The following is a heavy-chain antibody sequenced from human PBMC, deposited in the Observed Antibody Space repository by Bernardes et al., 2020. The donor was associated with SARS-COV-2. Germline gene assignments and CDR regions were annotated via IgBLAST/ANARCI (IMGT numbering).Heavy chain of an antibody. J-gene: IGHJ4*02. D-gene: IGHD6-13*01. CDR3: ASLSSDY. CDR2: IHAGGST. Sequence: GGSLRLSCAASGFIVSSNYMTWVRQAPGKGLEWVSVIHAGGSTYYADSVKGRFTISRDTSKNTLYLQMNSLRDEDTAVYYCASLSSDYWGQGTLVTVSS. CDR1: GFIVSSNY. V-gene: IGHV3-53*05.